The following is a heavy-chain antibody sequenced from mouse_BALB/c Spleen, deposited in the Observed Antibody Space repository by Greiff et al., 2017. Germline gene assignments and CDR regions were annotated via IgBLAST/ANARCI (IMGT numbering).Heavy chain of an antibody. J-gene: IGHJ4*01. D-gene: IGHD1-2*01. Sequence: EVKLVESGGGLVQPGGSRKLSCAASGFTFSSFGMHWVRQAPEKGLEWVAYISSGSSTIYYADTVKGRFTISRDNPKNTLFLQMTSLRSEDTAMYYCARDTTATGYYAMDDWGQGTSVTVSS. CDR2: ISSGSSTI. CDR3: ARDTTATGYYAMDD. V-gene: IGHV5-17*02. CDR1: GFTFSSFG.